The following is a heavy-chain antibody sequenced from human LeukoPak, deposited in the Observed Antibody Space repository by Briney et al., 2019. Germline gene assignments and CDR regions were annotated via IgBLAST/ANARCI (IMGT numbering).Heavy chain of an antibody. D-gene: IGHD4-17*01. CDR2: ISAYNGNT. Sequence: AASVKVSCKASGYTFTSYGISWVRQAPGQGLEWMGWISAYNGNTNYAQKLQGRVTMTTDTSTSTAYMELRSLRSGDTAVYYCARDGQDDYGDDRVFDYWGQGTLVTVSS. J-gene: IGHJ4*02. V-gene: IGHV1-18*01. CDR1: GYTFTSYG. CDR3: ARDGQDDYGDDRVFDY.